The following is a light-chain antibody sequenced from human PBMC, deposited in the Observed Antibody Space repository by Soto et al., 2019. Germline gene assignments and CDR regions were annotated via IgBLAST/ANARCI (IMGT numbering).Light chain of an antibody. V-gene: IGLV1-44*01. Sequence: QSVLTQSPSASGTPGQTVTISCSGSSSNIGTNYVNWYQQLPGTAPKLLIYSDNQRPSGVPDRFSGSKSGTSASLAISGLQSEDEADYYCATRDERLSGRVFGGGTKLTVL. CDR1: SSNIGTNY. J-gene: IGLJ3*02. CDR3: ATRDERLSGRV. CDR2: SDN.